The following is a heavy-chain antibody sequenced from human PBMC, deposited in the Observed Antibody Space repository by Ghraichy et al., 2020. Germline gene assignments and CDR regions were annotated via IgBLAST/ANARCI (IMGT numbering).Heavy chain of an antibody. V-gene: IGHV3-21*01. CDR2: ISSSSTFI. CDR1: RFTFSNYN. J-gene: IGHJ4*02. D-gene: IGHD3-22*01. CDR3: ARDDGSGFYTRTTTEF. Sequence: GGSLRLSCAASRFTFSNYNMNWVRQTPRKGLEWVSSISSSSTFIYYADSVKGRFTISRDNAKNSLYLQMNSLGAEDTAVYYCARDDGSGFYTRTTTEFWGQGTLVTVSS.